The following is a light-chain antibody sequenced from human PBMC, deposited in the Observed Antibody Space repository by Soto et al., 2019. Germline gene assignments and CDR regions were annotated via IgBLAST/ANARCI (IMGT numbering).Light chain of an antibody. Sequence: EIVLTQSPGTLSLSPGERATLSCRASQSVSSNYLAWYQQKPGQAPRPLIYGASSRATGIPDRFSGSGAGIDFTLTISRLAPEYFAVYYCQQYGSSQWTFGQGTKVEIK. CDR3: QQYGSSQWT. CDR2: GAS. V-gene: IGKV3-20*01. CDR1: QSVSSNY. J-gene: IGKJ1*01.